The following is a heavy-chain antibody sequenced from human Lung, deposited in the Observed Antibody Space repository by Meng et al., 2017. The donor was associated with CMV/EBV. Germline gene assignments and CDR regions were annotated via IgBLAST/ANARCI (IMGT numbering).Heavy chain of an antibody. CDR2: INTYNGNT. V-gene: IGHV1-18*01. D-gene: IGHD3-9*01. CDR1: DYNFASYG. J-gene: IGHJ4*02. CDR3: ARSITIFQIDY. Sequence: ASSMVSCKGSDYNFASYGITWVRQAPGQGLEWMGWINTYNGNTKYAQKFQDRVIMTTDRSTRTAYMELRSLRSDDTAVYYCARSITIFQIDYWGQGTLVTVSS.